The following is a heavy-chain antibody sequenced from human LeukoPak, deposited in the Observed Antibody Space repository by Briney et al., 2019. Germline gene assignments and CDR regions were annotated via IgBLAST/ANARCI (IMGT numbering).Heavy chain of an antibody. J-gene: IGHJ4*02. D-gene: IGHD2-15*01. CDR3: ARDTSLYCSGGSCYSDYFDY. CDR2: ISTSSSYI. Sequence: GGSLRLSCAASGFAFSSFSMNWVRQAPGKGLEWVSSISTSSSYIYYADSLKGRFTISRDNAKNTLYLQMNSLRSEDTAVYYCARDTSLYCSGGSCYSDYFDYWGQGTLVTVSS. V-gene: IGHV3-21*01. CDR1: GFAFSSFS.